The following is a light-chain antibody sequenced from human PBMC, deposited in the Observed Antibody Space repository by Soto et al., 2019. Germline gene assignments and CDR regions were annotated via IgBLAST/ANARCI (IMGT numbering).Light chain of an antibody. V-gene: IGLV2-11*01. CDR3: CSYAGNDIYV. CDR2: DVI. CDR1: SNDVGNYDR. J-gene: IGLJ1*01. Sequence: QSALTQPRSVSGSPGQSVTISCTGTSNDVGNYDRVAWYQQSPGTAPKLIIYDVIKRPSGVPDRVSGSKSGITASLTVSWLLTEDEADYYCCSYAGNDIYVFGSGTKLTLL.